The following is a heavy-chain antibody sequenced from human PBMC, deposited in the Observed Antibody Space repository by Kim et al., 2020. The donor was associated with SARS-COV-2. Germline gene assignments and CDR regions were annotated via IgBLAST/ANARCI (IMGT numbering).Heavy chain of an antibody. Sequence: LIYTSGSTNYNPSLKSRVTLSVDMSKNQFSLKLTSVTAADTAVYYCGTESGYWGQGTLVTVSS. CDR2: IYTSGST. D-gene: IGHD3-10*01. CDR3: GTESGY. J-gene: IGHJ4*02. V-gene: IGHV4-4*07.